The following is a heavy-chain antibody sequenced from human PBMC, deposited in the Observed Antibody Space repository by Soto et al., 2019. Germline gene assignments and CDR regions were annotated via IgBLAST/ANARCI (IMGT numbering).Heavy chain of an antibody. D-gene: IGHD3-16*01. CDR2: ISPLLGET. V-gene: IGHV1-69*08. Sequence: QVQLVQSGAEVKKPGSSVRVSCKASGTIFSSYTISLVRQAPGQGFEWMGRISPLLGETNAAQKFQGRVTRTADKSTNTAYMELNSLRLEDTAVYYCARGLGGRMDDWGQGTTVTVSS. CDR1: GTIFSSYT. CDR3: ARGLGGRMDD. J-gene: IGHJ6*02.